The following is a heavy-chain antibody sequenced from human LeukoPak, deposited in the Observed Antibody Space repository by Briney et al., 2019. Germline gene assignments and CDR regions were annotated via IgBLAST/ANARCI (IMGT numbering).Heavy chain of an antibody. V-gene: IGHV4-59*08. Sequence: SETLSLTCTVSGGSISSYYWSWIRQTPGKGLEWIGDIYYSGSTNYNPSLKSRVTISVDTSKNQFSLRLSSVTAADTAVYYSARLASGSYGPLTPFDYWGQGTLVTVSS. D-gene: IGHD1-26*01. CDR3: ARLASGSYGPLTPFDY. CDR2: IYYSGST. J-gene: IGHJ4*02. CDR1: GGSISSYY.